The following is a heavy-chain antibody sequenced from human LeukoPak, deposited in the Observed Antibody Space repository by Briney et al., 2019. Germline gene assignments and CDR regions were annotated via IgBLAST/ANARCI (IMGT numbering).Heavy chain of an antibody. V-gene: IGHV3-9*01. CDR2: ISWNSGSI. CDR1: GFTFDDYA. CDR3: AKDSYYYDSSGYYPFFYYYGMDV. J-gene: IGHJ6*02. Sequence: GGSLRLSCAASGFTFDDYAMHWVRQAPGKGLEWVSGISWNSGSIGYADSVKGRFTISRDNSKNTLYLQMNSLRAEDTAVYYCAKDSYYYDSSGYYPFFYYYGMDVWGQGTTVTVSS. D-gene: IGHD3-22*01.